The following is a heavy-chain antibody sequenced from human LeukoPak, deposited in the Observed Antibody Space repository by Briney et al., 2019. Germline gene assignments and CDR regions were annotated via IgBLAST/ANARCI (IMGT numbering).Heavy chain of an antibody. D-gene: IGHD2-15*01. CDR3: ARDRKFCSGGSCYSKGFDC. J-gene: IGHJ4*02. V-gene: IGHV4-31*03. Sequence: PSETLSLTCTVSGGSISSGGYYWSWIRQHPGKGLEWIGSIYYSGSTFYSPSLKSRITISVETSKNQFSLKLNSVAAADTAVYYCARDRKFCSGGSCYSKGFDCWGQGTLVTVSS. CDR2: IYYSGST. CDR1: GGSISSGGYY.